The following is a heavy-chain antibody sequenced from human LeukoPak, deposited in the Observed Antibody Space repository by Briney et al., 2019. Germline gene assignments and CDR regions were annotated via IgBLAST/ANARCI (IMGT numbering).Heavy chain of an antibody. Sequence: GGSLRLSCAASGFTFSSYSMNWVRQAPGKGLEWVSSISSSSSYIYYADSVKGRFTISRDNAKNSLYLQMNSLRAEDTAVYYCAGERINRRWFDPWGQGTLVTVSS. CDR2: ISSSSSYI. CDR1: GFTFSSYS. J-gene: IGHJ5*02. V-gene: IGHV3-21*01. CDR3: AGERINRRWFDP. D-gene: IGHD1-14*01.